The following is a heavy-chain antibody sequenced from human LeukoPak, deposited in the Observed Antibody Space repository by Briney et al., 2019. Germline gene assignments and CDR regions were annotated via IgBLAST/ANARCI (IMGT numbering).Heavy chain of an antibody. CDR3: ARSHYYDSSGYFY. Sequence: GGSLRLSCAASGFTFSSYWMHWVRQAPGKGLVWVSRINSDGSSASYADSVKGRFTISRDNAKNTLYLQMNSLRAEDTAVYYCARSHYYDSSGYFYWGQGTLVTVSS. D-gene: IGHD3-22*01. CDR1: GFTFSSYW. J-gene: IGHJ4*02. CDR2: INSDGSSA. V-gene: IGHV3-74*01.